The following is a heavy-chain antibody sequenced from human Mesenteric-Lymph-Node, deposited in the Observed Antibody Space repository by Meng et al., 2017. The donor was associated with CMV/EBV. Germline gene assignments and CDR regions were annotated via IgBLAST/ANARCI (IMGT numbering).Heavy chain of an antibody. CDR2: IYYSGST. J-gene: IGHJ4*02. CDR3: ARLDAANFDY. V-gene: IGHV4-39*01. Sequence: WVRQAPGKGLEWIGSIYYSGSTYYNPSLKSRVTISVDTSKNQFSLKLSSVTAADTAVYYCARLDAANFDYWGQGTLVTVSS. D-gene: IGHD2-15*01.